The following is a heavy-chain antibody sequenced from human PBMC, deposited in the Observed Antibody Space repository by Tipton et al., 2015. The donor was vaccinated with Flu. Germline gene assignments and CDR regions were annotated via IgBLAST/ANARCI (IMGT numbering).Heavy chain of an antibody. CDR1: GYTFTSYY. J-gene: IGHJ6*03. D-gene: IGHD6-19*01. CDR3: ARRREAYSSTWGLYYYMDV. Sequence: QLVQSGAEVRKPGASVKVSCKASGYTFTSYYMHWVRQAPGQGLEWMGIINPSGGSTSYAQKFQGRVTMTRDTSTSTVYMELSSLRSEDTAMYYCARRREAYSSTWGLYYYMDVWGKGTTVTVSS. V-gene: IGHV1-46*01. CDR2: INPSGGST.